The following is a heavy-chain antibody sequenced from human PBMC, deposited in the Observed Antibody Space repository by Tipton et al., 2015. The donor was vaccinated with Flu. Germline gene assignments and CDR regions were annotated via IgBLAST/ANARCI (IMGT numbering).Heavy chain of an antibody. V-gene: IGHV3-30*02. D-gene: IGHD6-19*01. J-gene: IGHJ4*02. CDR1: GFTFSGYG. Sequence: SLRLSCAASGFTFSGYGMHWVRQAPDKGLEWVAFIRHDESDKYYADSVKGRFTISRDNSKSALYLVVNSLRADDTAVYYCAKDGWDTSGWYPFDYWGQGTLVTVSS. CDR2: IRHDESDK. CDR3: AKDGWDTSGWYPFDY.